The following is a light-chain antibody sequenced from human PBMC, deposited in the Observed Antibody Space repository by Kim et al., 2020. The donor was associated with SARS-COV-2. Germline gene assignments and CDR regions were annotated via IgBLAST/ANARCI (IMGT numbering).Light chain of an antibody. Sequence: DIVLTQSPGTLSLSPGERATLSCRASQTVGNDYLAWFQQKPGQTPRLLIHTASIRATGIPDRFSGSGSGTDFTLTITKLEPDDFAVYYCQQHAYCPLTFGGGTKV. J-gene: IGKJ4*01. V-gene: IGKV3-20*01. CDR1: QTVGNDY. CDR2: TAS. CDR3: QQHAYCPLT.